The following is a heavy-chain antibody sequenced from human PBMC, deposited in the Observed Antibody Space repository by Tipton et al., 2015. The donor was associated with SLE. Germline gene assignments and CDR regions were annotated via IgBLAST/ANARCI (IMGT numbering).Heavy chain of an antibody. V-gene: IGHV1-69*01. CDR2: IIPIFGTS. CDR3: AREEAGAYDRSGYQALPSWYFLH. J-gene: IGHJ1*01. Sequence: QVQLVQSGAAVKKPGSSVKVSCKASGDTFSTFGFSWVRQAPGQGLEWMGGIIPIFGTSYYAQNFQGRVTITADESTETVYMELSSLRSDDTAVYYCAREEAGAYDRSGYQALPSWYFLHWGQGTLVTVSS. D-gene: IGHD3-22*01. CDR1: GDTFSTFG.